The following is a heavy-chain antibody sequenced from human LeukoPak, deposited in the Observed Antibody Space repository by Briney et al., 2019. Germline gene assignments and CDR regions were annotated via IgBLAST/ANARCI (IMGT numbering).Heavy chain of an antibody. CDR2: IYYSGST. J-gene: IGHJ4*02. Sequence: SETLSLTCTVSGGSISSYYWSWIRQPPGKGLEWIGYIYYSGSTNYNPSLKSRVTISVDTSKNQISLRLSSVTAADTAVYYCARNDRRDAYSHFDYWGQGSLVTVSS. CDR3: ARNDRRDAYSHFDY. V-gene: IGHV4-59*01. D-gene: IGHD5-24*01. CDR1: GGSISSYY.